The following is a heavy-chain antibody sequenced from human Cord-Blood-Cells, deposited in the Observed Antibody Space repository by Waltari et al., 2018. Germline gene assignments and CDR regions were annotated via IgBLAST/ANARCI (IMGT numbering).Heavy chain of an antibody. J-gene: IGHJ4*02. D-gene: IGHD3-22*01. CDR2: INHSGST. CDR3: ASGVPASYYYDSSGSFDY. CDR1: GGSFSGYY. V-gene: IGHV4-34*01. Sequence: QVQLQQWGAGLLKPSETLSLTCAVYGGSFSGYYWSWIRPPPRKGLEWMGEINHSGSTNYNPSLKSRVTISVDTSKNQFSLKLSSVTAADTAVYYCASGVPASYYYDSSGSFDYWGQGTLVTVSS.